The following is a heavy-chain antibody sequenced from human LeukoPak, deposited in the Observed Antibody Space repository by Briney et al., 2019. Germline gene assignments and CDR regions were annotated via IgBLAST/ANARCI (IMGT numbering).Heavy chain of an antibody. CDR2: INSDGSST. V-gene: IGHV3-74*01. J-gene: IGHJ3*02. CDR1: GFTFSNYW. Sequence: GGSLRLSCVASGFTFSNYWMHWVRQAPEKGLVWVSRINSDGSSTSYADSVKGRFTISRDNAKNTLSLQMNSLRADDTAVYYCARGYCSSINCYAFDIWGQGTMVTVSS. D-gene: IGHD2-2*01. CDR3: ARGYCSSINCYAFDI.